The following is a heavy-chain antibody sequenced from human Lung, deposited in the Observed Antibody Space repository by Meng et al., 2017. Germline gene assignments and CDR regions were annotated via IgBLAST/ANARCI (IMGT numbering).Heavy chain of an antibody. CDR2: IKSKPDGETT. CDR1: RFTYRNCW. Sequence: VPGVGAGGGLRNAGGSRRPSGEGARFTYRNCWRTGVRKVPGKRLVLVGSIKSKPDGETTDYAAPVTGRFAISRDDSKNTVYLQMNSLKHEDTAVYYCTGHIDYWGQGTLVTVSS. CDR3: TGHIDY. V-gene: IGHV3-15*01. J-gene: IGHJ4*02.